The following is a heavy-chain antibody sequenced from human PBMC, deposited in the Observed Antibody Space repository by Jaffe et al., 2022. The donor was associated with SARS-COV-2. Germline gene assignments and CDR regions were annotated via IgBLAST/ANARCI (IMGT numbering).Heavy chain of an antibody. Sequence: EVQLVESGGALVHPGGSLRLSCAASGFTFGSYAMSWVRQAPGKGLEWVSAINDRGAYTYYADSVKGRFTISRDNSKNTLYLQMNSLRAEDTAVYYCTKYNFWNGYQIAAFDHWGQGTLITVSS. CDR1: GFTFGSYA. V-gene: IGHV3-23*04. CDR3: TKYNFWNGYQIAAFDH. CDR2: INDRGAYT. J-gene: IGHJ4*02. D-gene: IGHD3-3*01.